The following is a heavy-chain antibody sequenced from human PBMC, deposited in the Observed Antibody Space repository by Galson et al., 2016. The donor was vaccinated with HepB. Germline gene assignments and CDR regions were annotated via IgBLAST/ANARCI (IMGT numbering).Heavy chain of an antibody. D-gene: IGHD2-21*02. V-gene: IGHV3-53*01. CDR2: IYSGGST. J-gene: IGHJ6*03. CDR1: GFTVSSNY. Sequence: SLRLSCAASGFTVSSNYLSWVRQAPGKGLEWVSVIYSGGSTYYADSVRGRFTISRDNSNNILYLQMNSLRAEDTAVYYCARNKATARVWDHYYYYMDVWGKGTTVTVSS. CDR3: ARNKATARVWDHYYYYMDV.